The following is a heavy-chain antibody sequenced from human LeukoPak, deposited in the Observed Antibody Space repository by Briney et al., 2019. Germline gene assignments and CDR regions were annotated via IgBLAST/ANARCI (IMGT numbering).Heavy chain of an antibody. J-gene: IGHJ4*02. CDR1: GFTFGSYS. Sequence: PGGSLRLSCAASGFTFGSYSMNWVRQAPGKGLEWVSSISSSSSYIYYADSVKGRFTISRDNAKNSLYLQMNSLRAEDTAVYYCARDLLLWFGEFSPFDYWGQGTLVTISS. D-gene: IGHD3-10*01. V-gene: IGHV3-21*01. CDR2: ISSSSSYI. CDR3: ARDLLLWFGEFSPFDY.